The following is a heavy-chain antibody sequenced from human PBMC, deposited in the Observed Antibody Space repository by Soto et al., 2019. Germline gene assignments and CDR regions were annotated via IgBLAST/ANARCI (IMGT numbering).Heavy chain of an antibody. CDR3: AREGFRAVTSYYGMDV. D-gene: IGHD3-10*01. V-gene: IGHV7-4-1*01. CDR2: INTNTGNP. J-gene: IGHJ6*02. Sequence: ASVKVSCKASGYTFTSYAMNCVRQAPGQGLEWMGWINTNTGNPTYAQGFTGRFAFSLDTSVSTAYLQICSLKAEDTAVYYCAREGFRAVTSYYGMDVWGQGTTVTVSS. CDR1: GYTFTSYA.